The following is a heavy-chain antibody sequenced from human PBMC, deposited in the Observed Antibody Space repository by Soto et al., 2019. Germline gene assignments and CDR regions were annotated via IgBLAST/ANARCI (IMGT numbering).Heavy chain of an antibody. CDR1: GGSISSYY. D-gene: IGHD3-9*01. CDR2: IYYSGST. CDR3: ARFGLQVRHYYYYYYMDV. V-gene: IGHV4-59*01. J-gene: IGHJ6*03. Sequence: QVQLQESGPGLVKPSETLSLTCTVSGGSISSYYWSWIRQPPGKGLEWIGYIYYSGSTNYNPSLKSRVTISVDTSKNQFSLKLNSVTAADTAVYYCARFGLQVRHYYYYYYMDVWGKGTTVTVSS.